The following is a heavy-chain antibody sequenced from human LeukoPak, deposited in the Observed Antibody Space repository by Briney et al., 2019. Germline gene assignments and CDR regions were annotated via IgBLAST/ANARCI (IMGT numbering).Heavy chain of an antibody. CDR1: GFTFSSYS. CDR3: AREGQLWLRWDY. V-gene: IGHV3-21*01. J-gene: IGHJ4*02. Sequence: PGGSLRLSCAASGFTFSSYSMNWVRQAPGKGLEWVSSISSSSSYIYCADSVKGRFTISRDNAKNSLYLQMNSLRAEDTAVYYCAREGQLWLRWDYWGKGTLVTVSS. CDR2: ISSSSSYI. D-gene: IGHD5-18*01.